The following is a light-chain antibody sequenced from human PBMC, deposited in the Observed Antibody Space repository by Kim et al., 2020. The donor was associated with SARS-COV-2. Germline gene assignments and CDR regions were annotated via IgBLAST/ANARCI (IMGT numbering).Light chain of an antibody. Sequence: GDRVTITCRASQRISDLVAWYQHKPGKAPKLLISKASGLESGVPSRFSGTGSGMEFTLTINSLQPDDFATYYCQHYYRYPLTFGQGTKVDIK. CDR3: QHYYRYPLT. CDR2: KAS. J-gene: IGKJ1*01. V-gene: IGKV1-5*03. CDR1: QRISDL.